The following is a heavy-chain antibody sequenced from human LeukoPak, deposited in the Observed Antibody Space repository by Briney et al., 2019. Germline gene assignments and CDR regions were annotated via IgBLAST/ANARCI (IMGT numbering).Heavy chain of an antibody. D-gene: IGHD3-3*01. Sequence: PSETLSLTCAVYGGSFSGYYWSWIRQPPGKGLEWIGEINHNGSTNYKPSLKSRVTISVDTSKNQFSLKLSSVTAADTAVYYCARGAWSGYIDYWGQGTLVTVSS. CDR2: INHNGST. J-gene: IGHJ4*02. V-gene: IGHV4-34*01. CDR1: GGSFSGYY. CDR3: ARGAWSGYIDY.